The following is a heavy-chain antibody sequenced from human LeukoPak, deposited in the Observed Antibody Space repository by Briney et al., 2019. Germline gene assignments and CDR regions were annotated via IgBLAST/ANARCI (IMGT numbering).Heavy chain of an antibody. CDR1: GYTFTNYG. Sequence: GASVKVSCKASGYTFTNYGISWVRQAPGQGLEWMGWVSAYGDNTNYVQKVQDRVTMTTDTSTSTAYMELRSLRSDDTAVYYCARDCIGCHGFDHWGQGTLVTVSS. CDR2: VSAYGDNT. J-gene: IGHJ4*02. D-gene: IGHD2-15*01. V-gene: IGHV1-18*01. CDR3: ARDCIGCHGFDH.